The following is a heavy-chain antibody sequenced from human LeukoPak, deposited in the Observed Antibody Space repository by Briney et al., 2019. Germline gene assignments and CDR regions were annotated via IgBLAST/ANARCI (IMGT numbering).Heavy chain of an antibody. D-gene: IGHD3-10*01. CDR2: IYHSGTT. Sequence: SETLSLTCSVSGYSISSNYYWGWIRQPPGKGLEWIGNIYHSGTTNYNPSLKSRVTISVDTSNNQFSVKLSSVTAADTAVYYCARLHYYGSGSPDYWGQGTLVTVSS. J-gene: IGHJ4*02. V-gene: IGHV4-38-2*02. CDR3: ARLHYYGSGSPDY. CDR1: GYSISSNYY.